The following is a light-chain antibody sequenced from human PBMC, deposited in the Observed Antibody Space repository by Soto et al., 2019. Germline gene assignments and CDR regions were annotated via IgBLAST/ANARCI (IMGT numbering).Light chain of an antibody. CDR2: GAS. CDR3: QQYNNWLSIP. CDR1: QSVSSN. V-gene: IGKV3-15*01. J-gene: IGKJ5*01. Sequence: EIVMTQSPATLSVSPGERATLSCRASQSVSSNLAWYQQKPGQAPRLLIYGASTRATGIPARFSGSGSGTEFTLIISSLQSEDFAVYYCQQYNNWLSIPFGQGTRLEMK.